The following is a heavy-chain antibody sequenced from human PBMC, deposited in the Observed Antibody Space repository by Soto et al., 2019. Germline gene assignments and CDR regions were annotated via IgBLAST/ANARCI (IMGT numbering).Heavy chain of an antibody. D-gene: IGHD3-3*01. J-gene: IGHJ6*02. CDR2: IYSTGST. CDR1: GVSVSGGVSY. CDR3: AGITTFGVVNYGLDV. Sequence: QVRLQESGPGLVQPSQTLSLTCTVSGVSVSGGVSYWGWFRQPSGKGLEWMGYIYSTGSTYYNPSLQRRVSISSDPSQNQFALKLLSVTAADTAVYYCAGITTFGVVNYGLDVWVQGTKVTVSS. V-gene: IGHV4-31*02.